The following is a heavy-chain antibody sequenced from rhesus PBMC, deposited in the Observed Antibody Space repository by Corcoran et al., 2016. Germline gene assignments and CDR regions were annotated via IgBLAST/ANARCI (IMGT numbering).Heavy chain of an antibody. CDR1: GYSISSGYY. D-gene: IGHD5-42*01. CDR2: IYGSGGSN. Sequence: QVQLQESGPGLVKPSETLSLTCAVSGYSISSGYYWGWIRQPPGKGLEWIGSIYGSGGSNYLNPSLKRRGTLSVDPSKNQFSLKLSSVTAADTAVYYCARVGSSWSEWDTVGTEWYFDLWGPGTPITISS. J-gene: IGHJ2*01. CDR3: ARVGSSWSEWDTVGTEWYFDL. V-gene: IGHV4S14*01.